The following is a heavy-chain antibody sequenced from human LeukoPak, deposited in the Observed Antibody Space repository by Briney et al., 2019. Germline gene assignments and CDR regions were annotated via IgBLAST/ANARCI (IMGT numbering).Heavy chain of an antibody. J-gene: IGHJ4*02. CDR1: GGSISSSSYY. CDR2: FSYGGST. CDR3: ARGYDILTAYNK. D-gene: IGHD3-9*01. V-gene: IGHV4-39*07. Sequence: PSETLSLTCTVSGGSISSSSYYWAWIRQPPGKGLEWIGSFSYGGSTYYNPSLKSRVTISVDTSKNQFSLKLSSVTAADTAVYYCARGYDILTAYNKWGQGTLVTVSS.